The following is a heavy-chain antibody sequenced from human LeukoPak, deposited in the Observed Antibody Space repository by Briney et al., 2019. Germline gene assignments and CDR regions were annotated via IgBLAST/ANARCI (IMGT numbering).Heavy chain of an antibody. Sequence: QPAGSLRLSCAASGFTFSSYDINWVRQAPGKGLEWVAHIGRSGSIIYYADSVKGRFTVSRDNANNSVYLQMNSLRAEDTAVYYCARDPPDFGVDGWGQGTLVTVSS. CDR3: ARDPPDFGVDG. CDR2: IGRSGSII. CDR1: GFTFSSYD. V-gene: IGHV3-48*03. D-gene: IGHD3-10*01. J-gene: IGHJ4*02.